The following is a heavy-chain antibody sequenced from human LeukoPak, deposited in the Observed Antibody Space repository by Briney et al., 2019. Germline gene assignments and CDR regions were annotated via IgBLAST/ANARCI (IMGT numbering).Heavy chain of an antibody. Sequence: QTGGSLRLSCAASGFTFSNAWMSWVRQAPGKGLEWVSYISSSGSTIYYADSVKGRFTVSRDNAKNSLYLQMNSLRAEDTAVYYCARGGGWYTYWGQGTLVTVSS. J-gene: IGHJ4*02. D-gene: IGHD6-19*01. CDR2: ISSSGSTI. V-gene: IGHV3-48*04. CDR1: GFTFSNAW. CDR3: ARGGGWYTY.